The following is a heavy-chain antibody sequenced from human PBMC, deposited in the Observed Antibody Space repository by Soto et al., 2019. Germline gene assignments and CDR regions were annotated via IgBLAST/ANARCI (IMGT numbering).Heavy chain of an antibody. CDR1: GGSISSSSYY. V-gene: IGHV4-39*01. CDR2: IYYSGST. J-gene: IGHJ4*02. D-gene: IGHD3-10*01. Sequence: SETLSLTCTVSGGSISSSSYYWGWIRQPPGKGLEWIGSIYYSGSTYYNPSLKSRVTISVDTSKNQFSLKLSSVTAADTAVYYCASHVLLWFGELGGFDYWGQGTLVTVS. CDR3: ASHVLLWFGELGGFDY.